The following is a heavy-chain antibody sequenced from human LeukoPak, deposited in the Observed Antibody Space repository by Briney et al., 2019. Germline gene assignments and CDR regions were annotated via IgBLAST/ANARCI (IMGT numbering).Heavy chain of an antibody. V-gene: IGHV3-15*01. CDR1: GFTFSNAW. CDR2: IKSKTDGGTT. D-gene: IGHD3-3*01. CDR3: TTDKKADFWSGYYTVRFDY. J-gene: IGHJ4*02. Sequence: GGSLRLSCAASGFTFSNAWMSWVRQAPGKGLEWVGRIKSKTDGGTTDYAAPVKGRFTISRDDSKNTLYLQMNSRKTEDTAVYYCTTDKKADFWSGYYTVRFDYWGQGTLVTVSS.